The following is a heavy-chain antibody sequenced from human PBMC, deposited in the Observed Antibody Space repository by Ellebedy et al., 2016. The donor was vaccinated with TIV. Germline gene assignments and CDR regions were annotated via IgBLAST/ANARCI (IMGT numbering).Heavy chain of an antibody. Sequence: MPGGSLRLSCTVSGGSINGSNYYWGWIRQTPGKRLEWIGSIHSSGSTSYKPSLKSRVTISVDTSKNQFSLKLSSVTAADTAVYYCARSPEYWGQGTLVTVSS. V-gene: IGHV4-39*07. CDR1: GGSINGSNYY. J-gene: IGHJ4*02. CDR3: ARSPEY. CDR2: IHSSGST. D-gene: IGHD1-14*01.